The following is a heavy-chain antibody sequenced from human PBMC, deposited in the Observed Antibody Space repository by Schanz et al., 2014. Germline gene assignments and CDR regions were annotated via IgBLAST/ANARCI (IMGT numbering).Heavy chain of an antibody. CDR3: LAPDYGMDV. CDR1: GFAVDNYY. CDR2: VSSDGNND. V-gene: IGHV3-30*03. J-gene: IGHJ6*02. Sequence: VQLVASGGGLVQPGGSLRLSCAASGFAVDNYYMSCVRQAPGKGLEWVALVSSDGNNDYYTDSVKGRFTISRDNSKNTVHLQMNSLRAEDTAVYYCLAPDYGMDVWGQGTTVTVSS.